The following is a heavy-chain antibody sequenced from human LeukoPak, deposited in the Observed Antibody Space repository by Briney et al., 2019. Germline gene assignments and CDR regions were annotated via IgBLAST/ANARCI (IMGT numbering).Heavy chain of an antibody. D-gene: IGHD4-23*01. J-gene: IGHJ4*02. CDR3: ARSNSGPDY. V-gene: IGHV3-7*01. Sequence: GGSLRLSCSASGFTFSSHWMNWVRQAPGKGLEWVAIINKDGSEKNYVGSVKGRFTISRDNAKNSLYLQMNSLRAEDTAMYYCARSNSGPDYWGQGTLVTVSS. CDR1: GFTFSSHW. CDR2: INKDGSEK.